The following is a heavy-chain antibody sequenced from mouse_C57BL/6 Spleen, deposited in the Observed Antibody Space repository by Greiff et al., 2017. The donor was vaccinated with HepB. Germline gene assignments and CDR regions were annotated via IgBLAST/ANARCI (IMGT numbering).Heavy chain of an antibody. J-gene: IGHJ3*01. CDR2: ISDGGSYT. V-gene: IGHV5-4*01. Sequence: EVKLQESGGGLVKPGGSLKLSCAASGFTFSSYAMSWVRQTPEKRLEWVATISDGGSYTYYPDNVKGRFTISRDNAKNNLYLQMSHLKSEDTAMYYCARDRPPWFAYWGQGTLVTVSA. CDR1: GFTFSSYA. CDR3: ARDRPPWFAY.